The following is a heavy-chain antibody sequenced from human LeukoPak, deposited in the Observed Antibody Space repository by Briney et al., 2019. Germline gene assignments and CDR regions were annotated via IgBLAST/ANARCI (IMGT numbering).Heavy chain of an antibody. CDR1: GVSISRGFY. D-gene: IGHD2-21*02. Sequence: ASETLSLTCSVSGVSISRGFYWGWIRQPPGKGIEGIGNIHYSGETYFNPSLKSRLTMSVDTSKNKFSLNLSSVTAADTAIYYCASDAPGLLGYWGQGTLVTVSS. CDR2: IHYSGET. CDR3: ASDAPGLLGY. V-gene: IGHV4-38-2*02. J-gene: IGHJ4*02.